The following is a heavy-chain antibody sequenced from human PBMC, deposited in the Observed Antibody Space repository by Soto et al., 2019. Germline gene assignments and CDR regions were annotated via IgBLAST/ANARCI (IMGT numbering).Heavy chain of an antibody. D-gene: IGHD3-16*02. J-gene: IGHJ6*02. Sequence: SETLSLTCTVSGGSISSYYWSWIRQPPGKGLEWIGYIYYSGSTNYNPSLKSRVTISVDTSKNQFSLKLSSVTAADTAVYYCARALSSSTDMDAWGQETTLTVSS. CDR3: ARALSSSTDMDA. V-gene: IGHV4-59*01. CDR2: IYYSGST. CDR1: GGSISSYY.